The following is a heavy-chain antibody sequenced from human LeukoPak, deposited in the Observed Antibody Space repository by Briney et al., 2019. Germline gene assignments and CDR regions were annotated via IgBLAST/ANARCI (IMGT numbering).Heavy chain of an antibody. CDR2: IYYSGST. CDR3: ARDTGIAVAGTELEGMDV. Sequence: PSETLSLTCTVSGGSISSGGYYWSWIRQHPGKGLEWIGYIYYSGSTYYNPSLKSRVTISVDTSKNQFSLKLSSVTAADTAVYYCARDTGIAVAGTELEGMDVWGQGTTVTVSS. V-gene: IGHV4-31*03. CDR1: GGSISSGGYY. J-gene: IGHJ6*02. D-gene: IGHD6-19*01.